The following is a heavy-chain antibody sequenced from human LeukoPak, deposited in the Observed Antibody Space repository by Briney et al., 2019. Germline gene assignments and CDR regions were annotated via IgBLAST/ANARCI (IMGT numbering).Heavy chain of an antibody. CDR1: GYTFTGYY. Sequence: ASVKVSCKASGYTFTGYYMHWVRQAPGQGLEWMGWINPNSGGTNYAQKFQGRVTMTTDTSTSTAYMELRSLRSDDTAVYYCARDNDSSGYYSGDAFDIWGQGTMVTVSS. V-gene: IGHV1-2*02. CDR3: ARDNDSSGYYSGDAFDI. D-gene: IGHD3-22*01. J-gene: IGHJ3*02. CDR2: INPNSGGT.